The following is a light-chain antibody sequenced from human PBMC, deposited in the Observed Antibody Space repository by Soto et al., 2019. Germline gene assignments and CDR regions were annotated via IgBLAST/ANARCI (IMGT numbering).Light chain of an antibody. J-gene: IGKJ4*01. V-gene: IGKV3-11*01. CDR1: QNIRTH. CDR2: GAS. Sequence: EIVLTQSPATLSLSPGERATLSCKASQNIRTHLAWYLQKPGQPPRLLIFGASNRATGIPARFNGSGSGTDFTLTISSLEPEDCGLYYCQQRSDWPLTFGGGARVEVK. CDR3: QQRSDWPLT.